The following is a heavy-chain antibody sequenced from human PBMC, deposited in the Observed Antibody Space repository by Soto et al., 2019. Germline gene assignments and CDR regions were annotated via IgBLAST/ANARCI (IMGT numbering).Heavy chain of an antibody. V-gene: IGHV3-23*01. CDR2: ISGSGGST. CDR1: GFTFSSYA. Sequence: GGSLRLSCAASGFTFSSYAMSWVRQAPGKGLEWVSAISGSGGSTYYADSVKGRFTISRDNSKNTLYLQMNSLRAEDTAVYYCAKGYYYDSSGYPVLYYFDYWGQGTLVTVSS. J-gene: IGHJ4*02. D-gene: IGHD3-22*01. CDR3: AKGYYYDSSGYPVLYYFDY.